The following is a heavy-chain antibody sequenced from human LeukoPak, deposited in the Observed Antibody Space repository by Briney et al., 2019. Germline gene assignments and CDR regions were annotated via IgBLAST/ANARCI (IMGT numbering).Heavy chain of an antibody. CDR2: IIPIFGTA. J-gene: IGHJ6*03. V-gene: IGHV1-69*05. D-gene: IGHD4-23*01. CDR3: ATPLDLDYGGNTPSYYYYMDV. Sequence: ASVKVSCKASGGTFSSYAISWVRQAPGQGLEWMGGIIPIFGTANYAQKFQGRVTITTDESTSTAYMELSSLRSEDTAMYYCATPLDLDYGGNTPSYYYYMDVWGKGTTVTVSS. CDR1: GGTFSSYA.